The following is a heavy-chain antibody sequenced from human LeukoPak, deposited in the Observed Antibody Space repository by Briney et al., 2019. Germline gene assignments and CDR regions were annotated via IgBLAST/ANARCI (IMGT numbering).Heavy chain of an antibody. V-gene: IGHV3-48*01. CDR2: ISSSSSTI. Sequence: GSLRLSCAASGFTFSSYSMNWVRQAPGKGLEWVSYISSSSSTIYYADSVKGRFTISRDNAKNSLYLQMNSLRAEDTAVYYCARDWEPNSSSWYVDHWGQGALVTVSS. J-gene: IGHJ4*02. CDR1: GFTFSSYS. D-gene: IGHD6-13*01. CDR3: ARDWEPNSSSWYVDH.